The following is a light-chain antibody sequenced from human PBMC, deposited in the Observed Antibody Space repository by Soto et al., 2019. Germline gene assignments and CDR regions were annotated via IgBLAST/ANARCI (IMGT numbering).Light chain of an antibody. CDR3: QQYDHPPYT. CDR2: DAS. CDR1: QGIGNA. Sequence: IQMTQSPSSLSASVGDRVTISCRASQGIGNALGWYQQKPGKAPKLLIYDASNLERGVPSRFSGSGSGTDFSLTVDSLQPEDTATYYCQQYDHPPYTFGQGTKVDIK. J-gene: IGKJ2*01. V-gene: IGKV1-33*01.